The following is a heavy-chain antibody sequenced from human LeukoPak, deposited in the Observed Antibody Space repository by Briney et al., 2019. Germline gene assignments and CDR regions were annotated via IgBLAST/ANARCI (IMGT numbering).Heavy chain of an antibody. D-gene: IGHD3-22*01. CDR2: ISAYNGNT. CDR1: GYTFTSYG. J-gene: IGHJ4*02. V-gene: IGHV1-18*01. CDR3: ARGIRDYYDSSGYHY. Sequence: ASVKVSCKASGYTFTSYGISWVRQAPGQGLEWMGWISAYNGNTNYAQKLQGRVTMTTDTSTSTAYMELRSLRSDDTAVYYCARGIRDYYDSSGYHYWGQGTLVTVSP.